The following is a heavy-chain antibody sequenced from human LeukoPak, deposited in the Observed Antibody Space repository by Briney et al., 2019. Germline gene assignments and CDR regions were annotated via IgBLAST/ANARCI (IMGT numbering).Heavy chain of an antibody. V-gene: IGHV3-21*01. CDR1: GFSFSRYS. CDR3: ARRSILTVYPIDF. J-gene: IGHJ4*02. CDR2: LSGGNSYV. Sequence: GGSLRLSCVASGFSFSRYSMNWVRRAPGRGLEWVSSLSGGNSYVDYAESVKGRFTISRDNAKNSLYLQMNSLRAGDPAMYYCARRSILTVYPIDFWAQGPLVTVSS. D-gene: IGHD3-9*01.